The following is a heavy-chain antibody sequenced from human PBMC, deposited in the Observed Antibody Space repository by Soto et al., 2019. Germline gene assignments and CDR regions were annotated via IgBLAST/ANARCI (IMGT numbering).Heavy chain of an antibody. Sequence: SETLSLTCAVSRGSISSGGYFWSWIRQPPGKGLEYIGYIYHSGSTYYSPSLKSRVTISVDRSKNHFSLNLSSVTAADQAVYYCARGEAGYYGMDVWGQGTAVTVSS. D-gene: IGHD6-25*01. J-gene: IGHJ6*02. V-gene: IGHV4-30-2*01. CDR3: ARGEAGYYGMDV. CDR2: IYHSGST. CDR1: RGSISSGGYF.